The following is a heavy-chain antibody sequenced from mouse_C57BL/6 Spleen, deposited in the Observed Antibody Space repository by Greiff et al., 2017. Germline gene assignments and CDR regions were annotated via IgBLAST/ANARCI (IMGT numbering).Heavy chain of an antibody. Sequence: VKLVESGAELARPGASVKLSCKASGYTFTSYGISWVKQRTGQGLEWIGEIYPRSGNTYYNEKFKGKATLTADKSSSTAYMELRSLTSEDSAVYFCARWDGNYFDYWGQGTTLTVSS. CDR1: GYTFTSYG. CDR3: ARWDGNYFDY. V-gene: IGHV1-81*01. CDR2: IYPRSGNT. J-gene: IGHJ2*01. D-gene: IGHD2-1*01.